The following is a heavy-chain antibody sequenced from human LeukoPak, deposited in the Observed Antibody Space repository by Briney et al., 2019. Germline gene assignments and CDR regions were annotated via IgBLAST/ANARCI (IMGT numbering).Heavy chain of an antibody. CDR3: ARGGVSSGWYGDFDY. D-gene: IGHD6-19*01. J-gene: IGHJ4*02. CDR2: INHSGST. Sequence: PSETLSLTCAVYGGSFSGYYWSWIRQPPGKGLEWIGEINHSGSTNYNPSLKSRVTISVDTSKNQFSLKLSSVTAADTAVYYCARGGVSSGWYGDFDYWGQGTLVTVSS. V-gene: IGHV4-34*01. CDR1: GGSFSGYY.